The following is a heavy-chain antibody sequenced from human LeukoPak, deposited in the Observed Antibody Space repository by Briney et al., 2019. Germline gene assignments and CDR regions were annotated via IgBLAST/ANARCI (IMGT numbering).Heavy chain of an antibody. J-gene: IGHJ4*02. Sequence: GGSLRLSCAASGFTFSSYGMYWVRQAPGKGLEWVAVIWYDGSNKYYADSVKGRFTISRDNSKNTLYLQMDGLTAEDTAVYYCARDFYYGSGSYSSLGYWGQGTLVTVSS. D-gene: IGHD3-10*01. CDR2: IWYDGSNK. V-gene: IGHV3-33*01. CDR3: ARDFYYGSGSYSSLGY. CDR1: GFTFSSYG.